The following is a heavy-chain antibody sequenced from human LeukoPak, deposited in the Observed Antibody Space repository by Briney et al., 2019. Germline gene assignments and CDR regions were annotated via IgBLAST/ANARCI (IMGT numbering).Heavy chain of an antibody. Sequence: GRSLRLSCAASGFTFSSYAMHWVRQAPGKGLEWVAVISYDGSNKYYADSVKGRFTISRDNSKNTLYLQMNSLRAEDTAVYYCARDGSSGSPRHQNYYYYGMDVWGQGTTVTVSS. V-gene: IGHV3-30-3*01. D-gene: IGHD3-10*01. CDR3: ARDGSSGSPRHQNYYYYGMDV. CDR1: GFTFSSYA. CDR2: ISYDGSNK. J-gene: IGHJ6*02.